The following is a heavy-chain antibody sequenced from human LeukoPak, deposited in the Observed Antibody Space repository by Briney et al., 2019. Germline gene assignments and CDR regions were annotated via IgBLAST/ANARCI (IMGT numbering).Heavy chain of an antibody. CDR2: LKQDGSEK. V-gene: IGHV3-7*01. Sequence: GGSLRLSCVASGFTFSTYWMSWVRQAPGKGLKWVANLKQDGSEKYYVDSVKGRFTISRDNAKNSLYLQMDSLRVEDTAVYYCARDYSSSSGLDYWGQGSLVTVSA. J-gene: IGHJ4*02. CDR3: ARDYSSSSGLDY. CDR1: GFTFSTYW. D-gene: IGHD6-6*01.